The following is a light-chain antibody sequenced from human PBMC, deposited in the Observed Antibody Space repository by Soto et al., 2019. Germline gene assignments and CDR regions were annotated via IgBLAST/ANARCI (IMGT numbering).Light chain of an antibody. CDR1: QSVRSN. V-gene: IGKV3-15*01. J-gene: IGKJ1*01. Sequence: EIVTTQSPATLSVSPGGRATLSCRASQSVRSNLAWYQQRPGQAPRLLIYGASTRAAAIPDRFSGSGSGTDFTLTITSLQSEDFAVYHCQQYNDWPWTFGQGTKVETK. CDR3: QQYNDWPWT. CDR2: GAS.